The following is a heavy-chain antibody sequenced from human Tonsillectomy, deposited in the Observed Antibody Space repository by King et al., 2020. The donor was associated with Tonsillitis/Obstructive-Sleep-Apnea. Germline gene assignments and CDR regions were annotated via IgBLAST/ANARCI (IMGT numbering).Heavy chain of an antibody. CDR2: IYYSGST. J-gene: IGHJ4*02. V-gene: IGHV4-39*01. Sequence: QLQESGPGLVKPSETLSLTCTVSGGSISSSSYYWGWIRQPPGKGLEWIGSIYYSGSTYYNPSLKSRVTISVDTSKNQFSLKLSSVTAADTAVYYCARHWPREWGELRGLFDYWGQGTLVTVSS. D-gene: IGHD1-26*01. CDR3: ARHWPREWGELRGLFDY. CDR1: GGSISSSSYY.